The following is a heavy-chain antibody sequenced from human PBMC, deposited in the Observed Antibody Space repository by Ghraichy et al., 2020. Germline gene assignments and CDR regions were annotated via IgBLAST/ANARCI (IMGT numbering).Heavy chain of an antibody. V-gene: IGHV4-34*01. D-gene: IGHD2-15*01. Sequence: SETLSLTCAVYGGSFSGYYWSWIRQPPGKGLEWIGEINHSGSTNYNPSLKSRVTISVDTSKNQFSLKLSSVTAADTAVYYCARRPLGYCSGGSCLRFDPWGQGTLVTVSS. CDR2: INHSGST. J-gene: IGHJ5*02. CDR3: ARRPLGYCSGGSCLRFDP. CDR1: GGSFSGYY.